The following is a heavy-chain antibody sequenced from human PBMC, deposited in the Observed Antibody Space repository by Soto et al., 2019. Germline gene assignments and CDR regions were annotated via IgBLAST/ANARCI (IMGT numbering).Heavy chain of an antibody. CDR2: IYHSGST. J-gene: IGHJ4*02. CDR1: GGSISRSNW. V-gene: IGHV4-4*02. D-gene: IGHD3-9*01. Sequence: SETLSLTCAVSGGSISRSNWWSWVRQPPGKGLEWIGEIYHSGSTNYHPSLKSRVTISVDKSKNQFSLKLTSLTAADTAVYYCARSITFDWLFFDNWGQGTLVT. CDR3: ARSITFDWLFFDN.